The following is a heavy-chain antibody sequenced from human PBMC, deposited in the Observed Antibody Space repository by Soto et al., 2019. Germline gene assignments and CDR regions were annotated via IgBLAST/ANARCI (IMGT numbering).Heavy chain of an antibody. D-gene: IGHD5-18*01. V-gene: IGHV5-51*01. CDR2: IYLGDSDT. Sequence: VKSSGEGCGGSVISYWLGWVRQMHGKGLEWMGIIYLGDSDTRYSPSFQGQVTISADKSINTAYLQWSSLKASDTATYYCAGPPLDTPLALDAFDIWGQGTTVTVSS. CDR3: AGPPLDTPLALDAFDI. CDR1: GGSVISYW. J-gene: IGHJ3*02.